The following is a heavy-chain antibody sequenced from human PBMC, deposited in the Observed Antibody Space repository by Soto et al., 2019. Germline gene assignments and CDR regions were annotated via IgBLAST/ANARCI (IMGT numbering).Heavy chain of an antibody. CDR1: GYTFTSYY. CDR3: ARDSYDFWGYMDV. D-gene: IGHD3-3*01. V-gene: IGHV1-46*03. Sequence: QVQLVQSGAEVKKPGASVKVSCKASGYTFTSYYMHWVRQALGQGLEWMGIINPSGGSTSYAQKFQGRVTMTRDTSTGTVYMELSSLRSEDTAVYYCARDSYDFWGYMDVWGKGTTVTVSS. CDR2: INPSGGST. J-gene: IGHJ6*03.